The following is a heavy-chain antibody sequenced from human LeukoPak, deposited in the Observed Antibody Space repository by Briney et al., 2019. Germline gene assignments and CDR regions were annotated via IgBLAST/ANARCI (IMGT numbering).Heavy chain of an antibody. D-gene: IGHD2-2*01. J-gene: IGHJ2*01. V-gene: IGHV4-4*08. CDR1: GGSVSSNY. CDR2: IYNSGST. CDR3: ATNRAEL. Sequence: KPAETLSLTCSVSGGSVSSNYWAWLRQPPGKGLEWIGRIYNSGSTNYNPSLKSRVTISIDTSKNQFSLKLNSVTAADTAVYYCATNRAELWGRGTLVTVSS.